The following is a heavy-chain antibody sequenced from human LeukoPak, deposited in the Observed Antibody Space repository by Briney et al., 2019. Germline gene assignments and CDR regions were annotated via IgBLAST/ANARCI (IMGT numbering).Heavy chain of an antibody. D-gene: IGHD3-10*01. CDR3: AKDPSMVRGVSPT. CDR2: ISGSGGST. J-gene: IGHJ5*02. CDR1: GFTFSSYA. Sequence: GGSLRLSCAASGFTFSSYAMSWVRQAPGKGLEWVSAISGSGGSTYYADSVKGRFTISGDNSKNTLYLQMNSLRAEDTAVYYCAKDPSMVRGVSPTWGQGTLVTVSS. V-gene: IGHV3-23*01.